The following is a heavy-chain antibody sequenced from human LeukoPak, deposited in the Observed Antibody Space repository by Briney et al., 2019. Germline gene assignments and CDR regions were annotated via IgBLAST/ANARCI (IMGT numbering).Heavy chain of an antibody. V-gene: IGHV3-74*01. CDR1: GFIFTFYC. J-gene: IGHJ4*02. Sequence: GGSLRLSCAASGFIFTFYCMHWVRQAPGKGPMWVSRICPDGTGISYADSVKARFTTSRDNAKNTVYLQMNSLREEDTAVYYCVRDFRSADYWGQGTLVTVSS. CDR2: ICPDGTGI. CDR3: VRDFRSADY.